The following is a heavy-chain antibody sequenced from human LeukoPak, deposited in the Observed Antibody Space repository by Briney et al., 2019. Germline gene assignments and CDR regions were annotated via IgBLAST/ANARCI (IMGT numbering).Heavy chain of an antibody. Sequence: PGGSLRLSCAASGFTFDDYAMHWVRQAPGKGLEWVSGISWNSGSIGYADSVKGRFTISRDNAKNSLYLQMNSLRAEDTALYYCAKDKAAGTPYGMDVWGQGTTVTVSS. D-gene: IGHD6-13*01. V-gene: IGHV3-9*01. J-gene: IGHJ6*02. CDR2: ISWNSGSI. CDR3: AKDKAAGTPYGMDV. CDR1: GFTFDDYA.